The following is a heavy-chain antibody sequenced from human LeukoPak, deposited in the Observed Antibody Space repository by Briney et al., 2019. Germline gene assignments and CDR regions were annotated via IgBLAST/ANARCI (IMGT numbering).Heavy chain of an antibody. CDR3: ARDSNWGSNEGYFDH. D-gene: IGHD7-27*01. J-gene: IGHJ4*02. V-gene: IGHV1-69*01. CDR1: GGTFSSYA. CDR2: IIPIFGTA. Sequence: GSSVKVSCKASGGTFSSYAISWVRQAPGQGLEWMGGIIPIFGTANYAQKFQGRVTITADEYTSTAYMELSGLRSEDTAVYYCARDSNWGSNEGYFDHWGQGTLVTVSS.